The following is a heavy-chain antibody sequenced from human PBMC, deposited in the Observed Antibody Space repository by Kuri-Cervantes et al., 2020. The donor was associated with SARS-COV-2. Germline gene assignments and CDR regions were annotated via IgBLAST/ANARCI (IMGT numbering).Heavy chain of an antibody. J-gene: IGHJ4*02. D-gene: IGHD5-12*01. Sequence: GSLRLSCAVYAGSLRNYYWSWIRQSPGKGMEWIGEISQSGRTNYNPSLESRVTISVDTSKNQFSLNLRSVTAADTAHYFCARGGGAVLTGYPGYDVDYYFEYWGQGSLVTVSS. CDR1: AGSLRNYY. V-gene: IGHV4-34*01. CDR2: ISQSGRT. CDR3: ARGGGAVLTGYPGYDVDYYFEY.